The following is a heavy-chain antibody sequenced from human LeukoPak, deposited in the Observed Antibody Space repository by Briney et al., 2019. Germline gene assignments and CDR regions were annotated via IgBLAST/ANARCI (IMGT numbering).Heavy chain of an antibody. CDR3: ARAPDTAMVGFDY. V-gene: IGHV3-21*01. CDR2: VTSSGSHI. Sequence: GGSLRLSCVASGFTFSSYTMNWVRQAPGKGLEWVSSVTSSGSHIYYADSVKGRFTISRDNAKNSLYLQMNSLRAEDTAVYYCARAPDTAMVGFDYWGQGTLVTVSS. D-gene: IGHD5-18*01. J-gene: IGHJ4*02. CDR1: GFTFSSYT.